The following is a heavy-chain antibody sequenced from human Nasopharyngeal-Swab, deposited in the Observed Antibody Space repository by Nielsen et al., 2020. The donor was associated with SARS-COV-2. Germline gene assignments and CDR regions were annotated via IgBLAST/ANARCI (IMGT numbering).Heavy chain of an antibody. V-gene: IGHV3-23*01. CDR1: GFTFSSYA. J-gene: IGHJ5*02. D-gene: IGHD2-15*01. Sequence: GESLKISCAASGFTFSSYAMSWVRQAPGKGLEWVSAISGSGGSTYYVDSVKGRFTISRDNSKNTLYLQMNSLRAEDTAVYYCAKGLLSNWFDPWGQGTLVTVSS. CDR3: AKGLLSNWFDP. CDR2: ISGSGGST.